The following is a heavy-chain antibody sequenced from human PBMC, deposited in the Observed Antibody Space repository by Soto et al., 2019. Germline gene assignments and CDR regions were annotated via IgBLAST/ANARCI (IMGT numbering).Heavy chain of an antibody. D-gene: IGHD2-15*01. CDR3: ARGETVVENYWFDP. V-gene: IGHV4-31*03. CDR1: GGSISSGGYY. J-gene: IGHJ5*02. CDR2: IYYSGST. Sequence: QVQLQESGPGLVKPSQTLSLTCTVSGGSISSGGYYWSWIRQHPGKGLEWIGYIYYSGSTYYNPSLKSRVTISVDTSKNQFSLKLSSVTAADTAVYYCARGETVVENYWFDPWGQGTLVTVSS.